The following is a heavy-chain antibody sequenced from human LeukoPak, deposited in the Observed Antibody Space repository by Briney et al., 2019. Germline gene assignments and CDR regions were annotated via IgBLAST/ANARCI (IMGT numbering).Heavy chain of an antibody. V-gene: IGHV4-30-4*01. CDR1: GGSISSGDYY. CDR3: ARGGWGSGYYFDY. Sequence: PSETLSLTCTVSGGSISSGDYYWSWIRQPPGKGLEWIGYIYYSGSTYYNPSLKSRVTISVDTSKNQFSLKLSSVTAADTAVYCCARGGWGSGYYFDYWGQGTLVTVSS. J-gene: IGHJ4*02. CDR2: IYYSGST. D-gene: IGHD7-27*01.